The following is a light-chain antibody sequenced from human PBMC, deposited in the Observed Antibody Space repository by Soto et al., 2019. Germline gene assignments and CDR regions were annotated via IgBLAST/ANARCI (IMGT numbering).Light chain of an antibody. Sequence: QSVLTQPASVSGSPRQSITISCTGTSSDVGSYNLVSWYQQHPGKAPKLMIYEVSKRPSGVSNRFSGSKSGNTASLTISGLQAEDEADYYCSSYTSSSVYVFGTGTKVTVL. CDR3: SSYTSSSVYV. CDR1: SSDVGSYNL. CDR2: EVS. J-gene: IGLJ1*01. V-gene: IGLV2-14*02.